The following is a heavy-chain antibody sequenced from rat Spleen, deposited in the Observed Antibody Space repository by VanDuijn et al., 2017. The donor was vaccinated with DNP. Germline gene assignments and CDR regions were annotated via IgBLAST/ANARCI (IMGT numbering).Heavy chain of an antibody. CDR3: VRHEDSSSHIYGFAY. CDR1: GFTFSDYN. D-gene: IGHD1-2*01. J-gene: IGHJ3*01. V-gene: IGHV5-7*01. Sequence: EVQLVESGGGLVQPGRSLKLSCAASGFTFSDYNMAWVRQAPKKGLEWVATISYDGSSSYYRDSVKGRFTISRDNAKTTLYLQMDSLRSEDTATYYCVRHEDSSSHIYGFAYWGQGTLVTVSS. CDR2: ISYDGSSS.